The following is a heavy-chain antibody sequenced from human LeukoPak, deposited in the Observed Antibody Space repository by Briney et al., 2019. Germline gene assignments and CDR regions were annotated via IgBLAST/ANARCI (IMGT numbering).Heavy chain of an antibody. Sequence: GGSLRLSCVASGFIFSTYGMHWVRQAPGKGLEWVAFTRSDGSGEYYTDSVKGRFTISRDNSKDTLYLQMNSLRVEDTAVYYCGKHDSASDYWGQGTLVTVSS. CDR1: GFIFSTYG. CDR2: TRSDGSGE. V-gene: IGHV3-30*02. CDR3: GKHDSASDY. D-gene: IGHD1-26*01. J-gene: IGHJ4*02.